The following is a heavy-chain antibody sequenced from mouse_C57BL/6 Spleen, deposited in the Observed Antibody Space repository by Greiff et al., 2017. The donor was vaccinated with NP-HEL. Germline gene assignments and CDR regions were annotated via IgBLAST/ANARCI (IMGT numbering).Heavy chain of an antibody. CDR2: IDPETGGT. V-gene: IGHV1-15*01. CDR3: TRSYSNYVDWYFDV. J-gene: IGHJ1*03. D-gene: IGHD2-5*01. CDR1: GYTFTDYE. Sequence: VQLQQSGAELVRPGASVTLSCKASGYTFTDYEMHWVKQTPVHGLEWIGAIDPETGGTAYNQKFKGKAILTADKSSSTAYMELRSLTSEDSAVYYCTRSYSNYVDWYFDVWGTGTTVTVSS.